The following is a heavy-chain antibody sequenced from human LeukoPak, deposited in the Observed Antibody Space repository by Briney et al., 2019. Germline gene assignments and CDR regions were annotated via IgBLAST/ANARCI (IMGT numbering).Heavy chain of an antibody. CDR3: ARRRYYDGSGYLE. Sequence: PSETLSLNCSVSGDSVSRSDSYWDWIRQPPGKGLEWIGTIYYSGRTYYSPSLKSRATMSVAPSKNQFSLTLRPVTAADTAVYYCARRRYYDGSGYLEWGQGTLLSVSS. CDR1: GDSVSRSDSY. D-gene: IGHD3-22*01. J-gene: IGHJ1*01. CDR2: IYYSGRT. V-gene: IGHV4-39*01.